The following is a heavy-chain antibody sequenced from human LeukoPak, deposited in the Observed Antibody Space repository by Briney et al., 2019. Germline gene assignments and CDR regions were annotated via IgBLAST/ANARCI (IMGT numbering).Heavy chain of an antibody. CDR1: GFTFSSYS. J-gene: IGHJ4*02. Sequence: GGSLRLSCAASGFTFSSYSMNWVRQAPGKGLEWVSSISSSSSYIYYADSVKGQFTISRDNAKNSLYLQMNSLRAEDTAVYYCARDLYGDPFGYWGQGTLVTVSS. CDR3: ARDLYGDPFGY. CDR2: ISSSSSYI. D-gene: IGHD4-17*01. V-gene: IGHV3-21*01.